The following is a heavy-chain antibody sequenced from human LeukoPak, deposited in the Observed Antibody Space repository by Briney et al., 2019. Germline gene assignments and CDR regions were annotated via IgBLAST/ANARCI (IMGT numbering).Heavy chain of an antibody. V-gene: IGHV1-69*13. J-gene: IGHJ4*02. Sequence: ASVKVSCKASGGTFSSYAISWVRQAPGQGLEWMGGIIPIFGTANYAQKFQGRVTITADESTSTAYKELSSLRSEDTAVYYCARVGFGIPDYWGQGTLVTVSS. CDR1: GGTFSSYA. D-gene: IGHD1-14*01. CDR2: IIPIFGTA. CDR3: ARVGFGIPDY.